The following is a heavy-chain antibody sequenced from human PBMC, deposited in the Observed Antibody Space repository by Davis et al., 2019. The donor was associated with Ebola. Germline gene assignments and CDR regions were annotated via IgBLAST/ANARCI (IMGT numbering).Heavy chain of an antibody. V-gene: IGHV1-69*05. CDR2: IIPIFGTA. D-gene: IGHD3-10*01. Sequence: SVKVSCKASGGTFSSYAISWVRQAPGQGLEWMGGIIPIFGTANYAQKFQERVTITRDMSTSTAYMELSSLRSEDTAVYYCAADLSYGELVYYYYYGMDVWGKGTTVTVSS. J-gene: IGHJ6*04. CDR1: GGTFSSYA. CDR3: AADLSYGELVYYYYYGMDV.